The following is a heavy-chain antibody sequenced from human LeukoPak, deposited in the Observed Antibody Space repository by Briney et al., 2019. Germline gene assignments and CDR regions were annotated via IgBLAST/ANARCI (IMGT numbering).Heavy chain of an antibody. CDR3: AANNPVVPAAMPLGY. Sequence: PPETLSLTCAVYGGSFSGYYWSWIRQPPGKGLEWIGEINHSGSTNYNPSLKSRVTISVDTSKNQFSLKLSSVTAADTAVYYCAANNPVVPAAMPLGYWGQGTLVTVSS. D-gene: IGHD2-2*01. CDR1: GGSFSGYY. V-gene: IGHV4-34*01. J-gene: IGHJ4*02. CDR2: INHSGST.